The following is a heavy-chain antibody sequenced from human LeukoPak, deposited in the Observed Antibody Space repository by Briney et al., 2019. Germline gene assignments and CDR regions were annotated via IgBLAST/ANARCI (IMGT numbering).Heavy chain of an antibody. V-gene: IGHV4-34*01. CDR1: GGSLSDNF. Sequence: PSETLSLTCAVYGGSLSDNFWSWIRQPPGTGLEWIGEINHSGSTNYNPSLKTRLTISVDTSKNQFSLKLSSVTAADTAVYYCARAASSVDYSGSYSPFDYWGQGTLVTVSS. D-gene: IGHD1-26*01. CDR3: ARAASSVDYSGSYSPFDY. J-gene: IGHJ4*02. CDR2: INHSGST.